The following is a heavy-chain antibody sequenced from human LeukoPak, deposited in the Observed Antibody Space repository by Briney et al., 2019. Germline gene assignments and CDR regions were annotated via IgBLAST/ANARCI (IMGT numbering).Heavy chain of an antibody. D-gene: IGHD2-2*01. V-gene: IGHV3-23*01. CDR2: IGPSGDG. CDR1: GFTFSTYA. CDR3: AARSYCSSADCFAL. Sequence: PWGSLRLSCAASGFTFSTYAMSWVRQAPGKGLEWVSSIGPSGDGYYTESVKGRFLISRDNSRNALFLQMTRLRAEDTARYYCAARSYCSSADCFALGGQGTLVTVSS. J-gene: IGHJ4*02.